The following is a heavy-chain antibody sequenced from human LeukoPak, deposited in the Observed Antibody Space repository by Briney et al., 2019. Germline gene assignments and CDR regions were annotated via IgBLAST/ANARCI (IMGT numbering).Heavy chain of an antibody. CDR2: INAGNGNT. Sequence: ASVKVSCKASGYTFSSFAMHWVRQAPGQGLEWMGWINAGNGNTKYSQRFQGRVTTSRDTSATTAYMELSSLRSEDTAVYYCARGGTDYDYVWGSFHFDCWGQGTLVTVSS. D-gene: IGHD3-16*01. V-gene: IGHV1-3*01. CDR1: GYTFSSFA. CDR3: ARGGTDYDYVWGSFHFDC. J-gene: IGHJ4*02.